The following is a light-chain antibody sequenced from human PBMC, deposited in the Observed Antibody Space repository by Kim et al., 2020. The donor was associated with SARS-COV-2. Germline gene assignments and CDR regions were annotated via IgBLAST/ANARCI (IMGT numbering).Light chain of an antibody. J-gene: IGLJ3*02. V-gene: IGLV1-47*01. CDR2: RNN. CDR3: ATWDDSLNGPV. CDR1: TSGIGSNY. Sequence: GQRVTISCSGRTSGIGSNYEYWYQQVPGTAPKLLIYRNNQRPSGVPDRFSVSKSGTSASLAISGLRSDDEADYYCATWDDSLNGPVFGGGTQLTVL.